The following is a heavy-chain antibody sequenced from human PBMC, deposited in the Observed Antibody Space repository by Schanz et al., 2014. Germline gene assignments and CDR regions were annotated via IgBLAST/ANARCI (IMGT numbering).Heavy chain of an antibody. J-gene: IGHJ6*03. CDR1: TFTFDHYA. CDR3: AKGPYYYYYMDV. CDR2: VSRSTPDI. V-gene: IGHV3-48*01. Sequence: EVQLVQSGGGLVQPGGSLRLSCSASTFTFDHYAMSWVRQAPGKGLEWVSYVSRSTPDIYYADSVKGRFTMSRDNAKNSVFLQMNSLRADDTAVYYCAKGPYYYYYMDVWGNGTTVTVSS.